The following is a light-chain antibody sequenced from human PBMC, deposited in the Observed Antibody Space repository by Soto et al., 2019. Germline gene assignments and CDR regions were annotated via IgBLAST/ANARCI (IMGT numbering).Light chain of an antibody. CDR2: RAS. CDR1: QDIHNR. CDR3: QQYDDYPLP. V-gene: IGKV1D-16*01. J-gene: IGKJ4*01. Sequence: DIHMAQSPSSLSASVGDRVIITCRASQDIHNRLGWYQQKPEKARKSLIYRASNLQSGVPSRFIGSGSGTEFTLHINHLQPEDFATYFCQQYDDYPLPFGGGTKVEIK.